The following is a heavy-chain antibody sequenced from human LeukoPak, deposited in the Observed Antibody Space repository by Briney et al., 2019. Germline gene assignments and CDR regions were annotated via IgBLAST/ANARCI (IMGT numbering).Heavy chain of an antibody. CDR1: GFTFSSYA. D-gene: IGHD6-13*01. CDR3: AKAASSSWPSYYYGMDV. CDR2: ITGSGGNT. Sequence: GGSLRLSCAASGFTFSSYAMSWVRQAPGMGLEWVSVITGSGGNTYYADSVKGRFTISKDNSKNTVYLQMSSLRVDDTAVYYCAKAASSSWPSYYYGMDVWGQGTTVTVSS. V-gene: IGHV3-23*01. J-gene: IGHJ6*02.